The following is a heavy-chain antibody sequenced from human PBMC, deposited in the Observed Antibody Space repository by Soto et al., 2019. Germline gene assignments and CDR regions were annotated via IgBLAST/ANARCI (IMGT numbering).Heavy chain of an antibody. CDR3: AGPRGNRGSDLIAC. Sequence: QLVESGGGLVKPGGSLRLSCAASGFVFSSYSMNWVRQGPGKGPEWVSSISPNGNDKRYADSVRGRFTISRDNAKNSLYREMTSRRGRETVLFYCAGPRGNRGSDLIACWGKETLVPASS. V-gene: IGHV3-21*06. CDR1: GFVFSSYS. CDR2: ISPNGNDK. D-gene: IGHD5-12*01. J-gene: IGHJ4*02.